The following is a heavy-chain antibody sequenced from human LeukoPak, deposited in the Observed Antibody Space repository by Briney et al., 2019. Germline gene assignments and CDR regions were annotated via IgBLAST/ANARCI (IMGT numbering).Heavy chain of an antibody. CDR2: ISWDGGST. Sequence: PGGSLRLSCAASGFTFDDYAMHWVRQAPGKGLEWVSLISWDGGSTYYADSVKGRFTISRDNSKNSLYLQMNSLRAEDTALYYCAKDTHNYYGSGRYYYYYGMDVWGKGTTVTVSS. J-gene: IGHJ6*04. CDR1: GFTFDDYA. V-gene: IGHV3-43D*04. CDR3: AKDTHNYYGSGRYYYYYGMDV. D-gene: IGHD3-10*01.